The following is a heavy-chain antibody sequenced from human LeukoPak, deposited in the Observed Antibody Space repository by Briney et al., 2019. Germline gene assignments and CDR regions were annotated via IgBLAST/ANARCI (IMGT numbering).Heavy chain of an antibody. CDR3: AREGGLAYCGGDCYSGWFDP. D-gene: IGHD2-21*02. V-gene: IGHV4-39*07. Sequence: SETLSLTCSVSGGSISSSSYYWGWIRQPPGKGLEWIGSICYSGSTYYNPSLKSRVTISVDTSKNQFSLKLSSVTAAETAVYYCAREGGLAYCGGDCYSGWFDPWGQGTLVTVSS. CDR1: GGSISSSSYY. J-gene: IGHJ5*02. CDR2: ICYSGST.